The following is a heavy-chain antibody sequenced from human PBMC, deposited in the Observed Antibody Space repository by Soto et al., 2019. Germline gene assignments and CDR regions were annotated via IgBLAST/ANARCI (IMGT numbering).Heavy chain of an antibody. V-gene: IGHV3-74*01. J-gene: IGHJ5*02. D-gene: IGHD6-19*01. CDR3: ASSGAVAGFHP. Sequence: EVQLVESGGGLVQPGGSLRVSCAASGFTFSSYWMHWVRQAPGKGLVWVSRINSDGSSTSYADSVKGRFTISRDNTKNTLYLHMNSLRAEDTAICNTASSGAVAGFHPWGQGTLVTVSS. CDR2: INSDGSST. CDR1: GFTFSSYW.